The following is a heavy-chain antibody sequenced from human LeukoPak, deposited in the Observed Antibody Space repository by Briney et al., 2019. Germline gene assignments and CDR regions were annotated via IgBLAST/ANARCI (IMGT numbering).Heavy chain of an antibody. CDR3: ARDQGGGYSYGYSY. J-gene: IGHJ4*02. D-gene: IGHD5-18*01. CDR1: GYTFTGYY. CDR2: INPNSGGT. Sequence: GASVKVSCKASGYTFTGYYMHWVRQAPGQGLEWRGWINPNSGGTNYAQKFQGRVTMTRDTSISTAYMELSRLRSDDTAVYYCARDQGGGYSYGYSYWGQGTLVTVSS. V-gene: IGHV1-2*02.